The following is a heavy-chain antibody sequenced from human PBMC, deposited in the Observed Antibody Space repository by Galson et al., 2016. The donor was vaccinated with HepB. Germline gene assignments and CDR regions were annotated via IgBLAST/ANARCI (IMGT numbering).Heavy chain of an antibody. CDR2: IRSNTDRGTP. CDR3: TTEDEVATPFEH. V-gene: IGHV3-15*01. CDR1: GFTFSKAW. J-gene: IGHJ4*02. Sequence: SLRLSCAASGFTFSKAWMSWVRQAPGKGLEWIGRIRSNTDRGTPDYPAPVKGRFAISRDDSKNTLYLQMSSLKTEDTTVYYCTTEDEVATPFEHWGEGTLVTVSS. D-gene: IGHD2-15*01.